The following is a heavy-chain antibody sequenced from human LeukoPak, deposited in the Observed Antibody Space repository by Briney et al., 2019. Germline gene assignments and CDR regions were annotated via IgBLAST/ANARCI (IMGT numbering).Heavy chain of an antibody. V-gene: IGHV1-3*01. D-gene: IGHD3-3*01. CDR3: ARGTGGITIFGVVTSNWFDP. CDR1: GYTFTSYA. Sequence: ASVKVSCKASGYTFTSYAIQWVRQAPGQRLEWMGWINAGNGNTKYSQKFQGRVTFTRDTSASTAYMELSSLRSEDTAVYYCARGTGGITIFGVVTSNWFDPWGQGTLVTVSS. CDR2: INAGNGNT. J-gene: IGHJ5*02.